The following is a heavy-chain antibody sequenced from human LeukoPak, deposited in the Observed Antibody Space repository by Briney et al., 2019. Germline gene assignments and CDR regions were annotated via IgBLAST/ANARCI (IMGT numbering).Heavy chain of an antibody. CDR3: ATSGVVGALRYFDY. CDR1: GGSISSGSYY. CDR2: IYTSGST. Sequence: SSETLSLTCTVSGGSISSGSYYWSWIRQPAGKGLEWIGRIYTSGSTNYNPSLKSRVTISVDTSKNQFSLKLSSVTAADTAVYYCATSGVVGALRYFDYWGQGTLVTVSS. J-gene: IGHJ4*02. D-gene: IGHD2-15*01. V-gene: IGHV4-61*02.